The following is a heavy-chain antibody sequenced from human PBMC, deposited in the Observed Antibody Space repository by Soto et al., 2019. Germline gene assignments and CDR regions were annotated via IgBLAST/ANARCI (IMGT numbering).Heavy chain of an antibody. J-gene: IGHJ6*03. CDR3: ARDRAYYEPPAAADYYYYMDV. CDR2: ISSSSSTI. CDR1: GFTFSSYS. D-gene: IGHD3-22*01. V-gene: IGHV3-48*01. Sequence: EVQLVESGGGLVQPGGSLRLSCAASGFTFSSYSMNWVRQAPGKGLEWVSYISSSSSTIYYADSVKGRFTISRDNAKNSLYLQINSLRAEDTAVYYCARDRAYYEPPAAADYYYYMDVWGKGTTVTVSS.